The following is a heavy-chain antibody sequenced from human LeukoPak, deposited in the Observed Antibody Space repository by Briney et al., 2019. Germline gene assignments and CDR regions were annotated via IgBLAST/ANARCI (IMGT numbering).Heavy chain of an antibody. CDR1: GGSISSGSYY. Sequence: SETLSLTCTVSGGSISSGSYYWSWIRQPPGKGLEWIGSIYYSGSTYYNPSLKSRVTISVDTSKNQFSLKLSSVTAADTAVYYCARSSGWYGGVWWGAFDIWGQGTMVTVSS. J-gene: IGHJ3*02. V-gene: IGHV4-39*01. CDR3: ARSSGWYGGVWWGAFDI. CDR2: IYYSGST. D-gene: IGHD6-19*01.